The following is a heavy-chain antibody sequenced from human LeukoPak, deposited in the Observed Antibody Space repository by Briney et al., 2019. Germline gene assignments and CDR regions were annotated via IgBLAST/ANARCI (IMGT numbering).Heavy chain of an antibody. Sequence: ASVKVPCKASGYTFTSYGINWVRQAPGQGPEWMGWISAYNGDTKYAQNLQGRVTMTTDTSTSTAYMELRSLTSDDTAVFYCARGLPPRRNYDSSGYYSYYFDYWGQGTLVTVSS. V-gene: IGHV1-18*01. J-gene: IGHJ4*02. D-gene: IGHD3-22*01. CDR3: ARGLPPRRNYDSSGYYSYYFDY. CDR2: ISAYNGDT. CDR1: GYTFTSYG.